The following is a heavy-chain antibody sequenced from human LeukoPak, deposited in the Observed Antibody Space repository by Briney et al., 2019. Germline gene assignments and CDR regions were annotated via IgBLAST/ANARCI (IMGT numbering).Heavy chain of an antibody. CDR1: GYTFTGYY. CDR3: ARDRPYTGGWRGFDY. V-gene: IGHV1-69*13. Sequence: SVKVSCKASGYTFTGYYMHWVRQAPGQGLEWMGGIIPMFGIANYAQKFQGRVTITADESTSTAYMELSSLRSEDTAVYYCARDRPYTGGWRGFDYWGQGTLVTVSS. D-gene: IGHD6-19*01. J-gene: IGHJ4*02. CDR2: IIPMFGIA.